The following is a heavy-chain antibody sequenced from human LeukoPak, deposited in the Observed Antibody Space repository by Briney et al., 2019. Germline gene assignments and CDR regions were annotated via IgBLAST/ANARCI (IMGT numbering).Heavy chain of an antibody. CDR2: INHSGST. CDR1: GGSFSGYY. CDR3: ARCGWPYYYDSTGKKNWFDP. Sequence: SETLSLTCAVYGGSFSGYYWSWIRQPPGKGLEWIGEINHSGSTNYNPSLKSRVTISVDTSKNQFSLKLSSVTAADTAVYYCARCGWPYYYDSTGKKNWFDPWGQGTLVTVSS. J-gene: IGHJ5*02. V-gene: IGHV4-34*01. D-gene: IGHD3-22*01.